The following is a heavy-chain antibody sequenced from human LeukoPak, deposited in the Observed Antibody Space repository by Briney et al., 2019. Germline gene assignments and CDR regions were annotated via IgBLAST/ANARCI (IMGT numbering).Heavy chain of an antibody. D-gene: IGHD6-13*01. CDR2: IYPGDSDT. Sequence: GESLKISCKGSGYSFTSYWIGWVRQMPGKGLEWMGIIYPGDSDTRYSPSFQGQVTISADKSISTAYLQWSSLKASDTAMYYCGRHLRSLEQQPRGVAFDYWGQGTLVTVSS. J-gene: IGHJ4*02. CDR3: GRHLRSLEQQPRGVAFDY. V-gene: IGHV5-51*01. CDR1: GYSFTSYW.